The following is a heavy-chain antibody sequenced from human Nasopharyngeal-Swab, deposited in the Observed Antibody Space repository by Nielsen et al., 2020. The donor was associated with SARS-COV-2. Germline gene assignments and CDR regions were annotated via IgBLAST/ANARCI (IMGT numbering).Heavy chain of an antibody. CDR1: GFTFSGSV. CDR2: IRSKANSYAT. J-gene: IGHJ6*02. D-gene: IGHD2-21*02. V-gene: IGHV3-73*01. CDR3: TSLRVVTLKGMDV. Sequence: GASLKISCAASGFTFSGSVMHWVRQASGKGLEWVGRIRSKANSYATAYAASAKGRFTISRDDSKNTAYLQMNSLKTEDTAVYYCTSLRVVTLKGMDVWGQGTTVTVSS.